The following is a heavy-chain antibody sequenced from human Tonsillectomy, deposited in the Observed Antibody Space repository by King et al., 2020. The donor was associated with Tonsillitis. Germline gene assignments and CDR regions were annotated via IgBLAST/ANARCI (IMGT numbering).Heavy chain of an antibody. Sequence: GGGGGGRGGCRGLACAASGVPVGSYARSWVRQAPGEGLEWVSAMSGGGGYTSNADSGKGRFTIARDNSKNTLYLQMNSLRAEDTAVYYCAKGITYSDYWGQGTLVTVSS. CDR1: GVPVGSYA. CDR2: MSGGGGYT. CDR3: AKGITYSDY. J-gene: IGHJ4*02. D-gene: IGHD1-14*01. V-gene: IGHV3-23*01.